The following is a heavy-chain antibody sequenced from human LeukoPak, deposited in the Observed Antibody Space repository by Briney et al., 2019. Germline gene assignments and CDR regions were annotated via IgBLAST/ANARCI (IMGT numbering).Heavy chain of an antibody. Sequence: SETLSLTCTVSGGSISSYYWSWIRHPPGKGLEWIWYIYYSGSTNYNPSLKSRVTISVDTSKNQFSLKLSSVTAADTAVYYCAGLGYYYYYMDVWGKGTTVTVSS. CDR1: GGSISSYY. CDR3: AGLGYYYYYMDV. V-gene: IGHV4-59*01. J-gene: IGHJ6*03. D-gene: IGHD3/OR15-3a*01. CDR2: IYYSGST.